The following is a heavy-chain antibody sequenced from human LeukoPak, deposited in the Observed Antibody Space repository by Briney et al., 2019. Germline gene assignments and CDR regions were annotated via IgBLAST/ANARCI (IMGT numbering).Heavy chain of an antibody. CDR1: GFTFDDYA. D-gene: IGHD6-6*01. J-gene: IGHJ4*02. CDR3: AKDNSYSSSSRLDY. V-gene: IGHV3-9*01. Sequence: PGRSLRLSCAASGFTFDDYAMHSVRHAPGKGLESVSGISWNRVSIGYADSVKGRFTISRDNAKNSMYLQMNSLRAEDTALYYCAKDNSYSSSSRLDYWGQGTLVTVSS. CDR2: ISWNRVSI.